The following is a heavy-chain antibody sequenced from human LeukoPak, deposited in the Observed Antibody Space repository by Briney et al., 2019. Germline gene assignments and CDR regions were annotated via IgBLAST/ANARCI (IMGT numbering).Heavy chain of an antibody. D-gene: IGHD2/OR15-2a*01. CDR1: GYSLTELS. V-gene: IGHV1-24*01. Sequence: ASVKVSCKVSGYSLTELSMHWVRQAPGKGLEWMGGFDPGNGETIFTKNFQGRVTMTDDTSTDTAYMELSSLRSEDTAVYYCTGGNFYPLLDYWGQGT. J-gene: IGHJ4*02. CDR3: TGGNFYPLLDY. CDR2: FDPGNGET.